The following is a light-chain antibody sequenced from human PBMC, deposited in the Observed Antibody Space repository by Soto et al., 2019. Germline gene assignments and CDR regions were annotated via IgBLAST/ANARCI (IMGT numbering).Light chain of an antibody. Sequence: EVVLTQSPGTLSLSPGERATLSCRASQSVGIHLAWYQQKPGRAPRLLIYEASNRATGIPARFSGSGSGTAFVPTISSREPEDFAVYSCQQRYNWPLLSFGGGTKVDIK. CDR2: EAS. J-gene: IGKJ4*01. V-gene: IGKV3-11*01. CDR1: QSVGIH. CDR3: QQRYNWPLLS.